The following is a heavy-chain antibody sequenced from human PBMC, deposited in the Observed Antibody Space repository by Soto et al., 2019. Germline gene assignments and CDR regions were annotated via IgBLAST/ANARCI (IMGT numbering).Heavy chain of an antibody. CDR3: ARTAYSSGWRNWFDP. V-gene: IGHV4-61*01. CDR2: IYYSGST. D-gene: IGHD6-19*01. J-gene: IGHJ5*02. CDR1: GGSVSSGSYY. Sequence: SETLYLTCTVSGGSVSSGSYYWRWIRQPPGKGLEWIGYIYYSGSTNYNPSLKSRVTISVDTSKNQFSLKLSTVTAADTAVYYCARTAYSSGWRNWFDPWGQGTLVTVSS.